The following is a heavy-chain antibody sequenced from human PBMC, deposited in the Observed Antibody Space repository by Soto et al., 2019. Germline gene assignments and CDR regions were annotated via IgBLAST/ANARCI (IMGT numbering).Heavy chain of an antibody. CDR3: ATVRRRHGDSPYFDY. D-gene: IGHD3-10*01. V-gene: IGHV3-30*04. CDR1: GFTFSSYA. Sequence: GGSLRLSCAASGFTFSSYAMHWVRQAPGKGLEWVAVISYDGSNKYYADSVKGRFTISRDNSKNTLYLQMNSLRAEDTAVYSCATVRRRHGDSPYFDYWGQGTLVTVSS. J-gene: IGHJ4*02. CDR2: ISYDGSNK.